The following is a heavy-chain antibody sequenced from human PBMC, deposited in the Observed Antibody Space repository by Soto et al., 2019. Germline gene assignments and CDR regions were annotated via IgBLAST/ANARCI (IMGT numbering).Heavy chain of an antibody. CDR1: GFTFSSYS. V-gene: IGHV3-48*02. CDR2: ISSSSSTI. D-gene: IGHD6-13*01. J-gene: IGHJ5*02. Sequence: GGSLRLCCAASGFTFSSYSMNWVRQAPGKGLEWVSYISSSSSTIYYADSVKGRFTISRDNAKNSLYLQMNSLRDEDTAVYYCARDSVVGSSWYIGRPNWFDPWGQGTLVTVSS. CDR3: ARDSVVGSSWYIGRPNWFDP.